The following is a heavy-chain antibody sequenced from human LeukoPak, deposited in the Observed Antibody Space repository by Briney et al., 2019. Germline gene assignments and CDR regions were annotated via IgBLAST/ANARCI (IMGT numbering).Heavy chain of an antibody. CDR3: AREGCSGGSCYSFWFDP. D-gene: IGHD2-15*01. J-gene: IGHJ5*02. V-gene: IGHV3-7*01. CDR1: GFTFSSYW. Sequence: GVLRLSCAASGFTFSSYWMTWVRQAPGKGLEWVANIKQDGSEKYYVDSVKGRFTISRDNAKNSLYLQMNSLRAEDTAVYYCAREGCSGGSCYSFWFDPWGQGTLVTVSS. CDR2: IKQDGSEK.